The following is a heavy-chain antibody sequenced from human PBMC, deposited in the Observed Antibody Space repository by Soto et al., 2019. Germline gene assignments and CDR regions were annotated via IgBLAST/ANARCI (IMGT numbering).Heavy chain of an antibody. CDR3: ARDGDIVVVPAGIRDMYYYYYGMDV. CDR2: ISYDGSNK. J-gene: IGHJ6*02. D-gene: IGHD2-2*02. V-gene: IGHV3-30-3*01. CDR1: GFTFSSYA. Sequence: GGSLRLSCAASGFTFSSYAMHWVHRAPGKGLEWVAVISYDGSNKYYADSVKGRFTISRDNSKNTLYLQMNSLRAEDTAVYYCARDGDIVVVPAGIRDMYYYYYGMDVWGQGTTVTVSS.